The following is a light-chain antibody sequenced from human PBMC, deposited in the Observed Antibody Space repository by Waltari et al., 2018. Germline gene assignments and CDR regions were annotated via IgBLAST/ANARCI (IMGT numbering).Light chain of an antibody. CDR2: DAA. CDR1: QSVGSNY. V-gene: IGKV3-20*01. Sequence: EFVLTQSLGTLSLSPGYRATLSCRTSQSVGSNYLAWYQQRPGQAPRLLIYDAASRATGIPDRFSGSGSGTDFTLTISRLEPEDFAVYHCQQYARSPWTFGQGTRVEIK. CDR3: QQYARSPWT. J-gene: IGKJ1*01.